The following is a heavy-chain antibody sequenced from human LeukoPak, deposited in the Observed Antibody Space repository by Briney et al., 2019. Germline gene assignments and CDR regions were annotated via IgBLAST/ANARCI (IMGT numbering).Heavy chain of an antibody. CDR1: GFTFITYS. CDR2: ISSSSSYI. CDR3: ARDRGVVVPAAGDY. J-gene: IGHJ4*02. V-gene: IGHV3-21*01. D-gene: IGHD2-2*01. Sequence: GGSLRLSCAASGFTFITYSMNWVRQAPGKGLEWVSFISSSSSYIYYADSVKGRFTISRDNAKSSLYLQMNSLRAEDTAVYYCARDRGVVVPAAGDYWGQGTLVTVSS.